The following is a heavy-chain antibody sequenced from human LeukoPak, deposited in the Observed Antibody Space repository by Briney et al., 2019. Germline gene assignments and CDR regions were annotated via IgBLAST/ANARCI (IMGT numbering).Heavy chain of an antibody. CDR2: ISSSSSTI. D-gene: IGHD6-19*01. Sequence: GGSLRLSCAASGFTFSSYSMNRVRQAPGKGLEWVSYISSSSSTIYYADSVKGRFTISRDNAKNSLYLQMNSLRAEDTAVYYCARDPPIAVAGTGAFDIWGQGTMVTVSS. CDR3: ARDPPIAVAGTGAFDI. V-gene: IGHV3-48*01. J-gene: IGHJ3*02. CDR1: GFTFSSYS.